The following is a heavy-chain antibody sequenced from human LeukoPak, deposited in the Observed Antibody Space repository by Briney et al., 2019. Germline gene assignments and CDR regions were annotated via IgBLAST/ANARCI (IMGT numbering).Heavy chain of an antibody. V-gene: IGHV1-18*04. CDR3: ARTPPPPYSGYDGFTDV. CDR1: GYTFTSYG. J-gene: IGHJ6*04. Sequence: ASVKVSCKASGYTFTSYGISWVRQAPGQGLEWMGWISAYNGNTNYAQKLQGRVTMTTDTSTSTAYMELRSLRSDDTAVYYCARTPPPPYSGYDGFTDVWGKGTTVTVSS. D-gene: IGHD5-12*01. CDR2: ISAYNGNT.